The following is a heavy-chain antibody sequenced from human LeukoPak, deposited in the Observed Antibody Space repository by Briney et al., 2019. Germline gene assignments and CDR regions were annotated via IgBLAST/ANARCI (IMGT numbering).Heavy chain of an antibody. J-gene: IGHJ4*02. CDR1: GITVSSNY. CDR2: IYSGGTT. Sequence: GSLGLSCAASGITVSSNYMRWVRQAPGEGLDWVSVIYSGGTTYYADSVKGRFTISRDSSKNTLYLQMNSLRAEDTAVYYCARRGDCSSTSCLFFDYWGQGTLVTVSS. D-gene: IGHD2-2*01. CDR3: ARRGDCSSTSCLFFDY. V-gene: IGHV3-66*02.